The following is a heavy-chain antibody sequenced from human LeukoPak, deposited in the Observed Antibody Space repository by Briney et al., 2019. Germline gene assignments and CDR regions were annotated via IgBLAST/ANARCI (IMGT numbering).Heavy chain of an antibody. V-gene: IGHV4-39*01. J-gene: IGHJ4*02. CDR1: GDSISSSSYY. D-gene: IGHD3-22*01. Sequence: PSETLSLTCTVSGDSISSSSYYWVWLRQPPGKGLEWIATIHYTGSTSYNPSLKSRVTVSVDTSKNQFSLKLSSVTAADTAMYYCARYWGPYDNSGAYFDYWGQGTLVTVSS. CDR3: ARYWGPYDNSGAYFDY. CDR2: IHYTGST.